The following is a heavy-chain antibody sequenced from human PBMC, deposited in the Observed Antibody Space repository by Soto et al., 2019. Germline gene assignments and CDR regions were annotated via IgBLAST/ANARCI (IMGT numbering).Heavy chain of an antibody. CDR3: ATVGTGYYYQDV. J-gene: IGHJ6*03. CDR2: INSDGRIT. CDR1: GFTFSSYW. Sequence: EVQLVESGGGLVQPGGSLRLSCAASGFTFSSYWMHWVRQAPGKGLVWVSRINSDGRITTYADSVKGRFTVSRDNAKNTLYLEMNSLRPEDTAVYYFATVGTGYYYQDVWGNGTPVTVSS. D-gene: IGHD1-1*01. V-gene: IGHV3-74*01.